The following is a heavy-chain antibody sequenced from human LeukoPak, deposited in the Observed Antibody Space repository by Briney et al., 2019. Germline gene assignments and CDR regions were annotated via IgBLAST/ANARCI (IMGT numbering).Heavy chain of an antibody. CDR3: ASAYYYDSSGYYAFDI. J-gene: IGHJ3*02. Sequence: SETLSLTCAVSGGSISSSNWWSWVRQPPGKGLEWIGEIYHSGSTNYNPSLKSRVTISVDKSKNQFSLKLCSVTAADTAVYYCASAYYYDSSGYYAFDIWGQGTMVTVSS. D-gene: IGHD3-22*01. CDR2: IYHSGST. CDR1: GGSISSSNW. V-gene: IGHV4-4*02.